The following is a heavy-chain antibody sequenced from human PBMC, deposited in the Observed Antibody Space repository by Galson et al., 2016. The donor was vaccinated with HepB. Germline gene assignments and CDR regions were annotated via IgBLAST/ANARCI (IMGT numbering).Heavy chain of an antibody. CDR1: GFTFSTYW. D-gene: IGHD1-1*01. CDR3: AIEWRQLAGGWFEP. CDR2: TKQDGRER. V-gene: IGHV3-7*01. J-gene: IGHJ5*02. Sequence: LRLSCAASGFTFSTYWMSWVRQAPGKGLEWLANTKQDGRERNYVDSVKGRFTISSDNSRNTLSLQMNSLRAEDTAMYYCAIEWRQLAGGWFEPWGQGALVIVSS.